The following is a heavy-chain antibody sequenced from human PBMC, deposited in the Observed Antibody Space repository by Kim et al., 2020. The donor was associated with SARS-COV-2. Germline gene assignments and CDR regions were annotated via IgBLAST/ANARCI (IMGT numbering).Heavy chain of an antibody. V-gene: IGHV3-11*01. Sequence: GGSLRLSCAASGFTFSDDYMTWFRQAPGKALEWVSYISSGGNTLLYADSVKGRFTISRDNAKNSMYLQMNSLRADDTAVYYCARGVWEQQVVWTSWGQGTLVTVSS. CDR2: ISSGGNTL. D-gene: IGHD6-13*01. J-gene: IGHJ4*02. CDR1: GFTFSDDY. CDR3: ARGVWEQQVVWTS.